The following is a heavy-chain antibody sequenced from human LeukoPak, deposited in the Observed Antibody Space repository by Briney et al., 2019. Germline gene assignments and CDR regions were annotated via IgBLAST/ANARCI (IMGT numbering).Heavy chain of an antibody. Sequence: GGPLRLSCAASGFTVSRNYMSWVRQAPGKGLEWVSVIYSGGSTYYADSVKGRFNISRDNSKNTLYLQMNSLRAEDTAVYYCSRYPYDSSGNDAFDIWAQGTMVTVSS. J-gene: IGHJ3*02. D-gene: IGHD3-22*01. CDR1: GFTVSRNY. CDR3: SRYPYDSSGNDAFDI. V-gene: IGHV3-66*02. CDR2: IYSGGST.